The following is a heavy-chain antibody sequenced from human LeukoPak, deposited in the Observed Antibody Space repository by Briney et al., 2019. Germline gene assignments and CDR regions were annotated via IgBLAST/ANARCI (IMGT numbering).Heavy chain of an antibody. CDR2: INRDGSTT. V-gene: IGHV3-74*01. Sequence: GGSLRLSCAASGFTFSSYWMHWVRQAPGKGLVWVSRINRDGSTTSYADSVKGRFTISRDNAKNTLYLQMNSLRAEDTAVYYCSRDTADDAFDIWGPGTMVTVSS. J-gene: IGHJ3*02. CDR1: GFTFSSYW. CDR3: SRDTADDAFDI.